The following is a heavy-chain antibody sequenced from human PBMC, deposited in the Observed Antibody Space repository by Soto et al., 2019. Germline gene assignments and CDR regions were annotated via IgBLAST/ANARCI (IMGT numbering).Heavy chain of an antibody. D-gene: IGHD6-13*01. CDR2: INRSGST. Sequence: QVQLQQWGAGLLKPSETLSLTCAVYGGSFSGYYWSWIRQPPGKGLEWIGEINRSGSTNYNPSLKSRVTISVDTSKNQFSLKLTSVTAADPAVYYCARTYSSSWSPFEYWGQGTLVTVSS. CDR3: ARTYSSSWSPFEY. V-gene: IGHV4-34*01. CDR1: GGSFSGYY. J-gene: IGHJ4*02.